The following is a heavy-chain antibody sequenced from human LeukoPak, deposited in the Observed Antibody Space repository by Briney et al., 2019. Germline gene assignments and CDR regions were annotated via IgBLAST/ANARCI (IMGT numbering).Heavy chain of an antibody. D-gene: IGHD2-15*01. Sequence: SVKVSCKASGYTFTGYYMHWVRQAPGQGLEWMGGIIPIFGTANYAQKFQGRVTITADESTSTAYMELSSLRSEDTAVYYCARDLLDIVVDPNHNWFDPWGQGTLVTVSS. V-gene: IGHV1-69*13. CDR2: IIPIFGTA. CDR1: GYTFTGYY. J-gene: IGHJ5*02. CDR3: ARDLLDIVVDPNHNWFDP.